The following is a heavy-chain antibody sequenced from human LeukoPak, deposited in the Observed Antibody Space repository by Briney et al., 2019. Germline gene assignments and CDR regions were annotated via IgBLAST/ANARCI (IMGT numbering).Heavy chain of an antibody. Sequence: GRSLRLSCAASGFTFSSYAMHWVRQAPGKGLEWVAVISYDGSNKYYADSVKGRFTISRDNSKNTLYLQMNSLRAEDTAVYYCARDQSGYDYGMDVWGEGTTVTVSS. CDR2: ISYDGSNK. D-gene: IGHD3-10*01. CDR1: GFTFSSYA. J-gene: IGHJ6*04. V-gene: IGHV3-30*04. CDR3: ARDQSGYDYGMDV.